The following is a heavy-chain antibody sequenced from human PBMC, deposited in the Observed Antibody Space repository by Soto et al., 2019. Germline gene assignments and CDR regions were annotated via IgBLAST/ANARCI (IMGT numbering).Heavy chain of an antibody. CDR1: GGSFSGYY. V-gene: IGHV4-34*01. Sequence: SETLSLTCAVYGGSFSGYYWSWIRQPPGKGLEWIGEINHSGSTNYNPSLKSRVTISVDTSKNQFSLKLSSVTAADTAVYYCATGGGMTRGRGSGYYNSWSGQNWFDPWAQGTLVPVS. CDR2: INHSGST. CDR3: ATGGGMTRGRGSGYYNSWSGQNWFDP. J-gene: IGHJ5*02. D-gene: IGHD3-3*01.